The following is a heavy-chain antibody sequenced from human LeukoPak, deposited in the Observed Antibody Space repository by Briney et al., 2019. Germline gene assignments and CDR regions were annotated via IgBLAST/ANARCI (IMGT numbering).Heavy chain of an antibody. J-gene: IGHJ4*02. CDR2: IYYTGNT. Sequence: PSETLSLTCTVSGGSISSYYWSWSRQPPGKGLEWIGYIYYTGNTNYNPSLKSRVTISVDTSKSQFSLKLSSVTAADTAVYYCARSYSSGWYVDYWGQGTLVTVSS. CDR1: GGSISSYY. D-gene: IGHD6-19*01. CDR3: ARSYSSGWYVDY. V-gene: IGHV4-59*01.